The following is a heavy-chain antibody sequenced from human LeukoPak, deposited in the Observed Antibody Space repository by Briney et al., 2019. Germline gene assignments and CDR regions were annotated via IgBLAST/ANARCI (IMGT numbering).Heavy chain of an antibody. J-gene: IGHJ4*02. D-gene: IGHD3-22*01. V-gene: IGHV3-48*03. CDR3: ARDAYYYDRSGYYLLDY. Sequence: PGGSLRPSCAASGFTFSSYEMNWVRQAPGKGLEWVSYISPTGSTIYYADSMKGRFTISRDNAKKSLYLQMNSLRAEDTAVYYCARDAYYYDRSGYYLLDYWGQGTLVTVSS. CDR1: GFTFSSYE. CDR2: ISPTGSTI.